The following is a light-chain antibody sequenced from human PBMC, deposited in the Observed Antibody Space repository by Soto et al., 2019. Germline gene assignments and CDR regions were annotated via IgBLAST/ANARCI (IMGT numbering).Light chain of an antibody. CDR1: QSISRN. Sequence: EIVMTQSPPTLYVSPGERATLSCRASQSISRNLAWFQQKPGQAPSLLIFGASNRATGIPDRFSGSGSGTDFTLTISRLEPEDFAVYYCQQYGSSGTFGQGTKVDNK. CDR3: QQYGSSGT. V-gene: IGKV3-20*01. J-gene: IGKJ1*01. CDR2: GAS.